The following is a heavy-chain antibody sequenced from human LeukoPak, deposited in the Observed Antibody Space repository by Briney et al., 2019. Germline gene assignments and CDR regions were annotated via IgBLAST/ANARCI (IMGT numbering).Heavy chain of an antibody. CDR2: ISPSGGST. V-gene: IGHV1-46*01. D-gene: IGHD3-22*01. Sequence: GASVKVSCKAFGYTFTGYWMHRVRQAPGQGPEWMGVISPSGGSTIYAQKFKGRVTLTRDMSTSTDYLELSSLRSEDTAVYYCATGSYDSSGYYYDYFDYWGQGTLVTVSS. J-gene: IGHJ4*02. CDR3: ATGSYDSSGYYYDYFDY. CDR1: GYTFTGYW.